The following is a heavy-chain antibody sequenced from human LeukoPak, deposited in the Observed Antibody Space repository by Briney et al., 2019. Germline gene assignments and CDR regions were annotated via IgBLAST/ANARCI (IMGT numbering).Heavy chain of an antibody. CDR1: GFTFSSYG. CDR2: ISYDGSNK. V-gene: IGHV3-33*05. J-gene: IGHJ4*02. Sequence: QSGGSLRLSCAASGFTFSSYGMHWVRQAPGKGLEWVAVISYDGSNKYYADSVKGRFTISRDNSKNTLYLQMNSLRAEDTAVYYCAKSKWEYSSLHDYWGQGTLVTVSS. D-gene: IGHD6-6*01. CDR3: AKSKWEYSSLHDY.